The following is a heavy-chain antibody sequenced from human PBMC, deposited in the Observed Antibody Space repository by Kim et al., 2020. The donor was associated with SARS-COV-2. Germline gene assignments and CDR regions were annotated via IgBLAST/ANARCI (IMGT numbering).Heavy chain of an antibody. J-gene: IGHJ4*02. D-gene: IGHD5-12*01. Sequence: QKCQGRVTMTRDTSISTAYMERSRLRSDDTAVYYCAREDVDIVAIRFDYWGQGTLVTVSS. V-gene: IGHV1-2*02. CDR3: AREDVDIVAIRFDY.